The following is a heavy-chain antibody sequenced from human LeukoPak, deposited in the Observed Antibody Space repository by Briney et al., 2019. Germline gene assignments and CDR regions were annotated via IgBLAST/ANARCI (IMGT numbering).Heavy chain of an antibody. Sequence: PGGSLRLSCAASGFTFSSYWMSWVRQAPGKGLEWVANIKRDGSEKYYVDSVKGRFTISRDKAKNSLYLQMNSLRAEDTAVYYCARELPGYYMDVWGKGTTVTVSS. D-gene: IGHD2-15*01. CDR1: GFTFSSYW. J-gene: IGHJ6*03. V-gene: IGHV3-7*01. CDR2: IKRDGSEK. CDR3: ARELPGYYMDV.